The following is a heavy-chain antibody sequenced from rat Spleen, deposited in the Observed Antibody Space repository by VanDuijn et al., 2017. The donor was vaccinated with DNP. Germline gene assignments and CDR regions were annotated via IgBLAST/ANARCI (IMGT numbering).Heavy chain of an antibody. CDR1: GHSITSSYR. D-gene: IGHD1-2*01. CDR3: ARLILTISTPFDY. J-gene: IGHJ2*01. CDR2: INGAGST. V-gene: IGHV3-3*01. Sequence: VQLQESGPGLVKPSQSLSLTCSVTGHSITSSYRWNWIRKFPGDKLEWLGHINGAGSTNYNPSLKSRISITRDTSKNQFFLQVNSVTTEDTATYFCARLILTISTPFDYWGQGVMVTVSS.